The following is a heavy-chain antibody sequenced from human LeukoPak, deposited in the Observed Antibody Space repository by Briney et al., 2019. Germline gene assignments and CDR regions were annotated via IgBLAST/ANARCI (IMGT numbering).Heavy chain of an antibody. CDR3: ARRRYYGSGSYYITTDAFDI. Sequence: ASVKVSCKASGYTFTSHYMHWVRQAPGQGLEWMGIINPSGGSTSYAQKFQGRVTMTRDMSTSTVYMELSSLRSEDTAVYYCARRRYYGSGSYYITTDAFDIWGQGTMVTVSS. J-gene: IGHJ3*02. D-gene: IGHD3-10*01. CDR1: GYTFTSHY. CDR2: INPSGGST. V-gene: IGHV1-46*01.